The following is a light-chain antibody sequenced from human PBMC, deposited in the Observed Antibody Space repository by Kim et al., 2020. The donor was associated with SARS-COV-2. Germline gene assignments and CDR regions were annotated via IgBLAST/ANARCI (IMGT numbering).Light chain of an antibody. Sequence: SYELTQPPSVSVSPGQTASITCSGDKWGDKYACWYQQKPGQSPVLVIYQDSKRPSGIPLRFSGSNSGNTATLTISGTQAMDEADYYCQAWDSSTVVFGGGTQLTVL. V-gene: IGLV3-1*01. CDR2: QDS. CDR1: KWGDKY. CDR3: QAWDSSTVV. J-gene: IGLJ2*01.